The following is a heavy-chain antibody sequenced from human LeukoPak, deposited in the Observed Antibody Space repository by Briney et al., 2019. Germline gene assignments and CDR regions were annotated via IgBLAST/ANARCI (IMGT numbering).Heavy chain of an antibody. CDR2: INHSGST. Sequence: SETLSLTCTVSGDSISTSSYYWGWIRQPPGTGLEWIGEINHSGSTNYNPSLKSRVTISVDTSKNQFSLKLSSVTAADTAVYYCARGGPPKGYMDVWGKGTTVTVSS. CDR3: ARGGPPKGYMDV. J-gene: IGHJ6*03. CDR1: GDSISTSSYY. V-gene: IGHV4-39*07.